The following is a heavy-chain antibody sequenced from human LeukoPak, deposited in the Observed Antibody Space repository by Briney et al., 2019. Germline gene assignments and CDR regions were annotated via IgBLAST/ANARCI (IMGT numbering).Heavy chain of an antibody. CDR3: ARAYGSGSYYTYYYYGMDV. CDR2: ISAYNGNT. J-gene: IGHJ6*02. CDR1: GYTFTSYG. D-gene: IGHD3-10*01. Sequence: ASVKVSCKASGYTFTSYGISWVRQAPGQGLEWMGWISAYNGNTNYAQKFQGRVTMTRNTSISTAYMELSSLRSEDTAVYYCARAYGSGSYYTYYYYGMDVWGQGTTVTVSS. V-gene: IGHV1-18*01.